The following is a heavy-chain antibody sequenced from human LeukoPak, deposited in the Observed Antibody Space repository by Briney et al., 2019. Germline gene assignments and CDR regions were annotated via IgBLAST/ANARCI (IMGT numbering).Heavy chain of an antibody. Sequence: PGGSLRLSFTASGFTFGDYAMSWFRQVPGKVLVWVSRINTDGTTTSYADFVKGRFTISRDNAKNTLFLQMNSLRAEDTAVYYCARDLPFYCGGDCYHDYWGQGTLVTVSS. CDR1: GFTFGDYA. CDR2: INTDGTTT. V-gene: IGHV3-74*01. J-gene: IGHJ4*02. CDR3: ARDLPFYCGGDCYHDY. D-gene: IGHD2-21*01.